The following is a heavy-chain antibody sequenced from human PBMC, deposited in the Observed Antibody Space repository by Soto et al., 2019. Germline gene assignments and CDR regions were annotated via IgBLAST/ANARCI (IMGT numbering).Heavy chain of an antibody. D-gene: IGHD4-17*01. V-gene: IGHV4-34*01. Sequence: SETLSLTCAVYGGSFSGYYWSWIRQPPGKGLEWIGEINHSGSTNYNPSLKSRVTISVDTSKNQFSLKLSSVTAADTAVYYCAREYGDYEDYYYYYMDVWGKGTTVTVSS. CDR3: AREYGDYEDYYYYYMDV. J-gene: IGHJ6*03. CDR2: INHSGST. CDR1: GGSFSGYY.